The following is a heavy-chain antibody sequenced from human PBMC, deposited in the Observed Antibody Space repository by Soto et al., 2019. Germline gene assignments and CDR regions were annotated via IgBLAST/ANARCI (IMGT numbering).Heavy chain of an antibody. Sequence: SSETLSLTCDVHGDSLSGYAWSWIRQPPGKGLEWIGEITFRGVTNYHPSLKSRLSMSVDTFKNRISLNVSSVTAADTALYFCARKLEASIRHVEWFSYKWFDPWGPGTLVTVSS. V-gene: IGHV4-34*01. CDR1: GDSLSGYA. J-gene: IGHJ5*02. CDR2: ITFRGVT. CDR3: ARKLEASIRHVEWFSYKWFDP. D-gene: IGHD3-9*01.